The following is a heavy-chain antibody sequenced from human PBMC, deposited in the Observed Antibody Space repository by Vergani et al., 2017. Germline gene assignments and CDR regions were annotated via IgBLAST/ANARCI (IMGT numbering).Heavy chain of an antibody. Sequence: QVQLAESGGGRVQPGRSLRLSCAASGFSFSSHAIHWVRQAPGKGLEWVAVISNDGSKKYYADSVKGRFTISSENSKNTLDLQMNSLRTQDTAVYYCAKAGSVTSGSLQYNFYMDVWGKGTTVTVS. CDR2: ISNDGSKK. V-gene: IGHV3-30*18. D-gene: IGHD3-10*01. J-gene: IGHJ6*03. CDR1: GFSFSSHA. CDR3: AKAGSVTSGSLQYNFYMDV.